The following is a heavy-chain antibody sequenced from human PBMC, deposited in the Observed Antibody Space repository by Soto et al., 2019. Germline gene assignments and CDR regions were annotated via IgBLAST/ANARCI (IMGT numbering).Heavy chain of an antibody. V-gene: IGHV3-48*01. Sequence: GGSLNSPVQPLDSPSVASMNWVRQAPGKGLEWVSYISSSSSTIYYADSVKGRFTISRDNAKNSLYLQMNSLRAEDTAVYYCAREGYYLNWFDPWGQGTLVTVSS. CDR3: AREGYYLNWFDP. D-gene: IGHD3-10*01. CDR1: DSPSVAS. J-gene: IGHJ5*02. CDR2: ISSSSSTI.